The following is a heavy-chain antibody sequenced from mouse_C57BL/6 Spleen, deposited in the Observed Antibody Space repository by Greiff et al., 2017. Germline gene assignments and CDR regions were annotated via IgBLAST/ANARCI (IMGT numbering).Heavy chain of an antibody. J-gene: IGHJ2*01. CDR1: GFNIKDYY. Sequence: EVQLQQSGAELVRPGASVKLSCTASGFNIKDYYMHWVKQRPEQGLEWIGRIDPEDGDTEYAPKFQGKATMTTDPSSNTAYLQLSSLTSEYTAVYDCATLYYGSSPPFDYWGQGTTLTVSS. D-gene: IGHD1-1*01. V-gene: IGHV14-1*01. CDR2: IDPEDGDT. CDR3: ATLYYGSSPPFDY.